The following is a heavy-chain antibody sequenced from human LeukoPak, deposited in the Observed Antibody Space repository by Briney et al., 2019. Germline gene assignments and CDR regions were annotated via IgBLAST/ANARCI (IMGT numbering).Heavy chain of an antibody. D-gene: IGHD3-22*01. CDR1: GFTFNTYW. V-gene: IGHV3-7*01. CDR2: INQDGSEK. CDR3: ARDRALYDSRRGYYYTEDDY. J-gene: IGHJ4*02. Sequence: GGSLRLSCAASGFTFNTYWMSWVRQAPGKGLEWVANINQDGSEKYSVDSVKGRFTISRDNAKSSLYLQMNSLRADDTAVYYCARDRALYDSRRGYYYTEDDYWGRGTLVTVSS.